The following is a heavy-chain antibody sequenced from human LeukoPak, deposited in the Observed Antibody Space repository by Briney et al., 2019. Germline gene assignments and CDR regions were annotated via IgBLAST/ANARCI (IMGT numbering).Heavy chain of an antibody. CDR1: GGSISSYY. CDR3: ARSKDILTGYCFDY. CDR2: IYYSGST. V-gene: IGHV4-59*01. J-gene: IGHJ4*02. Sequence: SETLSLTCTVSGGSISSYYWSWIRQPPGKGLEWIGYIYYSGSTNYNPSLKSRVTISVDTSKNQFSLKLSSVAAADTAVYYCARSKDILTGYCFDYWGQGTLVTVSS. D-gene: IGHD3-9*01.